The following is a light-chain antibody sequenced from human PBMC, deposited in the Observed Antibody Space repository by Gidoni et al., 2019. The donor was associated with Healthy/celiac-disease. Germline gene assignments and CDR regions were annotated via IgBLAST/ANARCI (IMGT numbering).Light chain of an antibody. CDR1: QDSSNS. J-gene: IGKJ3*01. CDR3: QQYDNLFVT. V-gene: IGKV1-33*01. CDR2: DSS. Sequence: DIQMTQSTSSLSAAVGDRVTIPSQASQDSSNSLTSYQQKPGKAPKLLIYDSSNVETGVPSRCSGSGSGKDFTFTISSLQPEDIATYYCQQYDNLFVTFGPGTKVDIK.